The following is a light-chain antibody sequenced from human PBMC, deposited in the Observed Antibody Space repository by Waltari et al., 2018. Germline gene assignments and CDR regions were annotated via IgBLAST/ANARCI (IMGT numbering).Light chain of an antibody. J-gene: IGKJ1*01. Sequence: DIVMTQSPDSLAVSLGERAPIHCKSSQSVLYSSNNKNYLAWYQQKPGQPPKLLIYWASTRESGVPDRFGGSGSGTDFTLTISSLQAEDVAVYYCQQYYSTPRTFGQGTKVEIK. CDR2: WAS. V-gene: IGKV4-1*01. CDR1: QSVLYSSNNKNY. CDR3: QQYYSTPRT.